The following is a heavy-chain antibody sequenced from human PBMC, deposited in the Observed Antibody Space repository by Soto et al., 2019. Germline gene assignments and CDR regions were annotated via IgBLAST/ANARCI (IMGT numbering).Heavy chain of an antibody. Sequence: QITLKESGPTLVKPTQTLTLTCTFSGFSLSTSGVGVGWIRQPPGKALEWLALIYWDDDKRYSPSLKSRLTTHKDTSHTPVVLTLTNMDPVDTATYYCAHRNYDDSSGYYRDGMDVWGQGTTVTVSS. D-gene: IGHD3-22*01. J-gene: IGHJ6*02. CDR2: IYWDDDK. CDR1: GFSLSTSGVG. CDR3: AHRNYDDSSGYYRDGMDV. V-gene: IGHV2-5*02.